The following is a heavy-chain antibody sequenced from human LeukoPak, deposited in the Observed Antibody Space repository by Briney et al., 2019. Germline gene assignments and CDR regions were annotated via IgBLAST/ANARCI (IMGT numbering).Heavy chain of an antibody. V-gene: IGHV4-39*07. CDR2: MYYTGST. D-gene: IGHD3-22*01. CDR1: GDSISSSVYY. CDR3: ARSSEGRSYYDSSGFSYYYYYMDV. Sequence: SETLSLTCTVSGDSISSSVYYWTWIRQTPGKELEWIGTMYYTGSTYYNPSLRSRVTISVDTSKNQFSLKLSSVTAADTAVYYCARSSEGRSYYDSSGFSYYYYYMDVWGKGTTVTISS. J-gene: IGHJ6*03.